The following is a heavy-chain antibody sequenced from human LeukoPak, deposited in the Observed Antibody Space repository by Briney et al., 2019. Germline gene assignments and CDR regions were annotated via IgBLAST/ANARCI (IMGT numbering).Heavy chain of an antibody. V-gene: IGHV3-33*01. CDR2: IWYDGSNK. CDR3: ARDGTPGYSSGWFDP. Sequence: PGRSLRLSCAASGFTFSSYGMRWVRQAPGKGLEWVAVIWYDGSNKYYADSVKGRFTISRDNSKNTLYLQMNSLRAEDTAVYYCARDGTPGYSSGWFDPWGQGTLVTVSS. D-gene: IGHD6-19*01. J-gene: IGHJ5*02. CDR1: GFTFSSYG.